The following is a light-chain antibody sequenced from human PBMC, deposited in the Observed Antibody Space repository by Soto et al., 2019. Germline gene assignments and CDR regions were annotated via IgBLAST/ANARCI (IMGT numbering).Light chain of an antibody. CDR3: SSYTTSNTRQIV. Sequence: LTQPASVSGSPGQSITISCTGTSSDVGGYNYVSWYQHHPGKAPKLMIFDVSNRPSGVSNRFSGSKSGNTASLTISGLQPGDEADYYCSSYTTSNTRQIVFGTGTKVTVL. CDR2: DVS. V-gene: IGLV2-14*03. CDR1: SSDVGGYNY. J-gene: IGLJ1*01.